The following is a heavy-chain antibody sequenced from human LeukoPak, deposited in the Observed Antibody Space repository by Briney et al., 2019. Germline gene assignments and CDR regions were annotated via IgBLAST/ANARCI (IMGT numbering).Heavy chain of an antibody. V-gene: IGHV1-46*01. D-gene: IGHD3-3*01. CDR2: INPSGGST. CDR1: GYTFTSYY. CDR3: ARSRTPSIRFLEWGKQRNWFDP. Sequence: ASVKVSCKASGYTFTSYYMHWVRQAPGQGLEWMGIINPSGGSTSYAQKFQGRVTISVDTSKNQFSLKLSSVTAADTAVYYCARSRTPSIRFLEWGKQRNWFDPWGQGTLVTVSS. J-gene: IGHJ5*02.